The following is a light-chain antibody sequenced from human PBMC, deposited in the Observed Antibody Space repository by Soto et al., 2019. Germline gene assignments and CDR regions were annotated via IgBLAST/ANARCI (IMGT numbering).Light chain of an antibody. J-gene: IGKJ4*02. CDR1: QSVSNN. CDR2: SAS. CDR3: QQYHKWPLT. Sequence: EIVMTQSPASLSVSPGEKATLSCRASQSVSNNLAWYQQKPGQAPRLLLYSASSRATWIPARFSGSGSGTEFTLTISSLQSEDVAVYYCQQYHKWPLTFGGGTKVETK. V-gene: IGKV3-15*01.